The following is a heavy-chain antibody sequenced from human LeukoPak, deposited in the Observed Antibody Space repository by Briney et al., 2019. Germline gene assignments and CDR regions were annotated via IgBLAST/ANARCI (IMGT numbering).Heavy chain of an antibody. D-gene: IGHD2-15*01. J-gene: IGHJ5*02. CDR2: ISSSGSTI. CDR1: GFIFSSYE. CDR3: ARREYCSGGTCKGFDP. V-gene: IGHV3-48*03. Sequence: PGGSLRLSCAASGFIFSSYEMNWVRQAPGKGLEWVPYISSSGSTIYYADSVKGRFTISRDNAKNSLYLQMNSLRAEDTAVYYCARREYCSGGTCKGFDPWGQGTLVTVSS.